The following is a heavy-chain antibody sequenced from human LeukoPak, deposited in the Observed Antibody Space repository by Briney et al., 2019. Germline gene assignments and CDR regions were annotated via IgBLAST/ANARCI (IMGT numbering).Heavy chain of an antibody. V-gene: IGHV3-7*01. D-gene: IGHD6-19*01. CDR1: GFTFSSYW. J-gene: IGHJ4*02. CDR3: ASGSSGRYFLYFEY. Sequence: GGSLRLSCAASGFTFSSYWMGWVRQAPGKGLEWVASIKQDGAEKHYVDSVKGRFTISRDNAENSLYLQMNSPRVEDTAVYYCASGSSGRYFLYFEYWGQGALLTVSS. CDR2: IKQDGAEK.